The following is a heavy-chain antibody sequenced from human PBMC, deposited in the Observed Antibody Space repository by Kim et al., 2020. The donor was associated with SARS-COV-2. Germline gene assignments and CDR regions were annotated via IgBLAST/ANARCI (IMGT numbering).Heavy chain of an antibody. Sequence: GGSLRLSCAASGFTFSGYSMNWVRQAPGKGLEWVASICSGGSFIFYADSVKGRFTISRDYTKKSLSLQMNSLRAEDTSVYYCARGSWGSSWAKGKYSYM. CDR3: ARGSWGSSWAKGKYSYM. D-gene: IGHD6-13*01. J-gene: IGHJ6*03. V-gene: IGHV3-21*01. CDR1: GFTFSGYS. CDR2: ICSGGSFI.